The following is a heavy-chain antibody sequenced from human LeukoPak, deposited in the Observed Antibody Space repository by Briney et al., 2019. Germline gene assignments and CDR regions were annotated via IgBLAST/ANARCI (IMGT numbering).Heavy chain of an antibody. Sequence: SVKVACKASGVTFSSDAISWVRQAPGQGLEWMGRIIPIFGTANYAQKFQCRVTITTDESTSTAYMELSSLRSEDTAVYYCARSMARIAVAGSFDYWGQGTLVTVSS. J-gene: IGHJ4*02. CDR3: ARSMARIAVAGSFDY. V-gene: IGHV1-69*05. CDR1: GVTFSSDA. D-gene: IGHD6-19*01. CDR2: IIPIFGTA.